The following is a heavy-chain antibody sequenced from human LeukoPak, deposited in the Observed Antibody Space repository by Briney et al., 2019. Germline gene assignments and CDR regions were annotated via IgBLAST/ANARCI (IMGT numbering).Heavy chain of an antibody. V-gene: IGHV3-48*03. CDR3: AREWYSSSSFLDV. J-gene: IGHJ6*04. CDR2: ISSSGSTI. Sequence: GGSLRLSCAASGFTFSSYEMNWVRQAPGKGLEWVSYISSSGSTIYYADSVKGRFTISRDNDKTSLYLQMNSLRAEDTAVYYCAREWYSSSSFLDVWGKGTTVTVSS. D-gene: IGHD6-6*01. CDR1: GFTFSSYE.